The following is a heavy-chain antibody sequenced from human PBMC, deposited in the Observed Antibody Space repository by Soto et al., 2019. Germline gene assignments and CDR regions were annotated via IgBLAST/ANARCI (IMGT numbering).Heavy chain of an antibody. D-gene: IGHD3-10*01. CDR1: GYTFTGYY. V-gene: IGHV1-2*04. CDR2: INPNSCGT. J-gene: IGHJ6*03. CDR3: ARGGTMVRGITGYYYYMDV. Sequence: ASVKVSCKASGYTFTGYYMHWVRQAPGQGLEWMGWINPNSCGTNYAQKFQGWSTMTRDTSISTANMELSRLGSDDTAVYYCARGGTMVRGITGYYYYMDVWGKGTTVTVSS.